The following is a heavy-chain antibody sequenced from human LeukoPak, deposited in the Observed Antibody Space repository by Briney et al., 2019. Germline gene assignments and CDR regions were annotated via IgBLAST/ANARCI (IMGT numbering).Heavy chain of an antibody. J-gene: IGHJ6*04. V-gene: IGHV3-15*01. CDR2: IKSKTDGGTT. CDR3: TTGGLRYFHWPPPPGYYYYGMDV. Sequence: GGSLRLSCAASGFTFSNAWMSWVRQAPGKGLEWVGRIKSKTDGGTTDYAAPVKGRFTISRDDSKNTLYLQMNGLKTEDTAVYYCTTGGLRYFHWPPPPGYYYYGMDVWGKGTTVTVSS. D-gene: IGHD3-9*01. CDR1: GFTFSNAW.